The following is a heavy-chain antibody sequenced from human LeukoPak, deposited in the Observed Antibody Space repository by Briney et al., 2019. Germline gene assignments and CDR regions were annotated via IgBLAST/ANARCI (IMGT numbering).Heavy chain of an antibody. CDR1: GGSLSGDY. D-gene: IGHD3-10*01. CDR2: INHSGNT. V-gene: IGHV4-34*01. J-gene: IGHJ5*02. CDR3: ARGFGNVRGVT. Sequence: PSETLSLTCAVYGGSLSGDYWSWIRQSPGKGLEWIGEINHSGNTNYNPSLKSRATMSVDMSKNQISLKLSSVTAADTAVYYCARGFGNVRGVTWGQGTLVTVSS.